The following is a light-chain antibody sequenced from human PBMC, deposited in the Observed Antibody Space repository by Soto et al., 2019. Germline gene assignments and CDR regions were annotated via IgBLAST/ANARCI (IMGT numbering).Light chain of an antibody. Sequence: QSALTQPPSASGTPGQRVVISCSGSSSNIGDNSVSWYQQLPGTAPKLLIYTNDQRPPGVPDRFSASKSGTSASLAISGLRSEDEADYHCSTWDDSLNGRVFGGGTKVTVL. J-gene: IGLJ3*02. CDR3: STWDDSLNGRV. CDR1: SSNIGDNS. V-gene: IGLV1-47*01. CDR2: TND.